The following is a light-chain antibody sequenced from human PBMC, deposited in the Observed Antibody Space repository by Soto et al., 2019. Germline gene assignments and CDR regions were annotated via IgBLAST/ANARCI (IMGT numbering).Light chain of an antibody. CDR3: QQYDSYRT. Sequence: IQRTQSPSTLSRSVGDSVTITCRASQTISSWLAWYQQKPGKAPNLLLYDVSNLESGVPSRLSGSGSGTEFTLTISSMQSYDFATYFCQQYDSYRTFGQGTNVHIK. CDR1: QTISSW. CDR2: DVS. J-gene: IGKJ1*01. V-gene: IGKV1-5*01.